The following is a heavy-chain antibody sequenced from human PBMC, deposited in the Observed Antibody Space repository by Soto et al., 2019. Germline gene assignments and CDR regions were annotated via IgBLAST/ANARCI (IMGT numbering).Heavy chain of an antibody. CDR1: GYTFTSYA. Sequence: QVQLVQSGAEEKKPGASVKVSCKASGYTFTSYAMRWVRQAPGQRLEWMGWINAGNGNTKYSQKFQGRVTITRDTSAITAYMELSSLRSEDTAVYHCARGESGVGDYWGQGTLVTVSS. D-gene: IGHD3-3*01. CDR2: INAGNGNT. J-gene: IGHJ4*02. CDR3: ARGESGVGDY. V-gene: IGHV1-3*05.